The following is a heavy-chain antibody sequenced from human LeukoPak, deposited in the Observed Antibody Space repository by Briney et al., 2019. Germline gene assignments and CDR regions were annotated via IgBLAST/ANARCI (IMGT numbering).Heavy chain of an antibody. CDR1: GFTFSSYS. D-gene: IGHD3-10*01. CDR2: ISSSSSYI. CDR3: ARAFETVRRVTWFDP. Sequence: GGSLRLSCAASGFTFSSYSMNWVRQAPGKGLEWVSSISSSSSYIYYTDSVKGRFTISRDNAKNSLYLQMNSLRAEDTAVYYCARAFETVRRVTWFDPWGQGTLVTVSS. J-gene: IGHJ5*02. V-gene: IGHV3-21*01.